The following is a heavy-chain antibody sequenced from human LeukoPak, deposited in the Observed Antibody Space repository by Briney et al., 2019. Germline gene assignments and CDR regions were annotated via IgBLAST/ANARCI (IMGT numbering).Heavy chain of an antibody. J-gene: IGHJ6*04. V-gene: IGHV1-18*04. CDR2: ISAYNGNT. CDR3: ARDPLYCRGGSCYAVSYSYYGMDV. CDR1: GYTFTSYG. Sequence: ASVKVSCKASGYTFTSYGISWVRQAPGQGLEWMGWISAYNGNTNYAQKLQGRVTMTTDTSTSTAYMELRSLRSDDTAVYYCARDPLYCRGGSCYAVSYSYYGMDVWGKGTTVIVSS. D-gene: IGHD2-15*01.